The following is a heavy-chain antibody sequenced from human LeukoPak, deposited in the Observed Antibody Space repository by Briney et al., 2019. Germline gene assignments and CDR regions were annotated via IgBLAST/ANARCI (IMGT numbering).Heavy chain of an antibody. V-gene: IGHV7-4-1*02. D-gene: IGHD2-21*02. CDR2: INTNTGNP. J-gene: IGHJ3*01. Sequence: GASVKVSCKASGYTFTSYAMNWVRQAPGQGLEWMGWINTNTGNPTYAQGFTGRFVFSLDTSVSTAFLQISNLKGEDTAIYYCARDKAVTAYDAFDFWGQGTVVTVSS. CDR1: GYTFTSYA. CDR3: ARDKAVTAYDAFDF.